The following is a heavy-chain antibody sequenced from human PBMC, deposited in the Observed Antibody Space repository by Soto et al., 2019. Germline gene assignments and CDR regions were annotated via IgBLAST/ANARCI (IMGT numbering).Heavy chain of an antibody. CDR2: INAGNGNT. CDR1: GYTFTSYA. J-gene: IGHJ4*02. Sequence: GASVKVSCKASGYTFTSYAMHWVRQAPGQRLEWMGWINAGNGNTKYSQKFQGRVTITRDTSASTAYMELSSLRSEDTAVYYCARDGFRYGSGSTKLDYWGQGTLVTVSS. V-gene: IGHV1-3*01. CDR3: ARDGFRYGSGSTKLDY. D-gene: IGHD3-10*01.